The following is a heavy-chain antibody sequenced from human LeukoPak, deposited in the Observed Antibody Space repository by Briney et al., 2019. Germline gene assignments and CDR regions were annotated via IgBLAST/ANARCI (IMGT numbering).Heavy chain of an antibody. CDR2: IIPILGIA. Sequence: GASVKVSCKASGGTFSSYAISWVRQASGQGLEWMGRIIPILGIANYAQKFQGRVTITADKSTSTAYMELSSLGSEDTAVYYCARGEWELPSSDYWGQGTLVTVSS. D-gene: IGHD1-26*01. J-gene: IGHJ4*02. CDR3: ARGEWELPSSDY. V-gene: IGHV1-69*04. CDR1: GGTFSSYA.